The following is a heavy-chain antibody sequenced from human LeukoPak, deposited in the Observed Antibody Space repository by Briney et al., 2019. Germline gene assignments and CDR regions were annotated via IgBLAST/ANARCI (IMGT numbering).Heavy chain of an antibody. CDR3: ARDSVYSGSSLDY. V-gene: IGHV4-30-4*07. D-gene: IGHD1-26*01. CDR2: IYYSGST. CDR1: GGSISSGGYS. J-gene: IGHJ4*02. Sequence: SETLSLTCAVSGGSISSGGYSWSWIRQPPGKGLEWIGYIYYSGSTYYNPSLKSRVIISVDTSKNQFALKLTSVTAADTAVYYCARDSVYSGSSLDYWGQGTLVTVSS.